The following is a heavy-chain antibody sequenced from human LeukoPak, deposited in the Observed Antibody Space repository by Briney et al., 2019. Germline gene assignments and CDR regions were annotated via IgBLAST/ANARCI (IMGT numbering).Heavy chain of an antibody. CDR2: IYSGGST. Sequence: GGSLRLSCAASGFTFSRYGMHWVRQAPGKGLEWVSVIYSGGSTYYADSVKGRFTISRDNSKNTLYLQMNSLRAEDTAVYYCARDCLRCPTPSYYYYGMDVWGQGTTVTVSS. CDR1: GFTFSRYG. V-gene: IGHV3-66*01. CDR3: ARDCLRCPTPSYYYYGMDV. D-gene: IGHD4-17*01. J-gene: IGHJ6*02.